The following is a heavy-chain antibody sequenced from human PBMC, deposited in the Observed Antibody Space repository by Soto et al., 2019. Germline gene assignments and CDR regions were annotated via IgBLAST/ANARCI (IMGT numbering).Heavy chain of an antibody. CDR1: GGSISSYY. Sequence: SETLSITCTVSGGSISSYYWSWIRQPPGKGLEWIGYIYYSGSTNYNPSLKSRVTISVDTSKNQFSLKLSSVTAADTAVYYCARSLLMVYAQTNWSDPVPKEPWLPSPQ. D-gene: IGHD2-8*01. CDR2: IYYSGST. V-gene: IGHV4-59*01. J-gene: IGHJ5*01. CDR3: ARSLLMVYAQTNWSDP.